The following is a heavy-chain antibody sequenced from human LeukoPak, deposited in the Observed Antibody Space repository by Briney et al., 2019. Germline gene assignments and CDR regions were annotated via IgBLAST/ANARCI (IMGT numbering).Heavy chain of an antibody. CDR3: ARDEGRYFDWLLLKRYFDY. D-gene: IGHD3-9*01. CDR2: INHSGST. J-gene: IGHJ4*02. V-gene: IGHV4-34*01. CDR1: GGSFSGYY. Sequence: SETLSLTCAVYGGSFSGYYWSWIRQPPGKGLEWIGEINHSGSTNYNPSLKSRVTISVDTSKNQFSLKLSSVTAADTAVYYCARDEGRYFDWLLLKRYFDYWGQGTLVTVSS.